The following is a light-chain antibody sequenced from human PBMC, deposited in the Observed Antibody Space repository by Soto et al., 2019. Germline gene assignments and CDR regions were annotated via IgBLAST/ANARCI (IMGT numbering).Light chain of an antibody. CDR3: QQLNSFPIP. Sequence: IQLTQSPSSLSASVGDRVTITCRASQGISSFLAWYQQKPGKAPKLLIYGASTLQSGVPSRFSGSGSGTDFTLPTGSLQPEPFATYYCQQLNSFPIPFVPGTKVDIK. CDR2: GAS. CDR1: QGISSF. V-gene: IGKV1-9*01. J-gene: IGKJ3*01.